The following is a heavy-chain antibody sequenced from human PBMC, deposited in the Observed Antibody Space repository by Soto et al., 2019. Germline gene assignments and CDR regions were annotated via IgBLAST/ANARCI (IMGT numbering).Heavy chain of an antibody. CDR2: IYYRANA. J-gene: IGHJ4*02. Sequence: QLQLQESGPGLVKPSETLSLTCSVSDDSINSDKYYWGWIRQPPGKGLEWIGSIYYRANAYYNPSLHTRGTITLDKSKSQCSLKLNSVPAADSAVYFCARLEGLATISYYFDFWGPGALVTVSS. V-gene: IGHV4-39*01. CDR1: DDSINSDKYY. CDR3: ARLEGLATISYYFDF. D-gene: IGHD3-9*01.